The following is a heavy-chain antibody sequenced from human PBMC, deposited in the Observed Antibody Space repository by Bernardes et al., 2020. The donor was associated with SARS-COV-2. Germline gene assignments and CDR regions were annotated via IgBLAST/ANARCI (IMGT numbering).Heavy chain of an antibody. D-gene: IGHD4-17*01. CDR2: IWHDGRRK. CDR3: ATEDGEWLES. J-gene: IGHJ5*01. V-gene: IGHV3-33*01. Sequence: GGSLSLSCAASGFTFRDYTMHWVRQAPGKGLEWVAVIWHDGRRKYYVDSVNGRFAISRDNSNNTLYLQMNNLRVEDTALYRCATEDGEWLESWGQGTLVTVSS. CDR1: GFTFRDYT.